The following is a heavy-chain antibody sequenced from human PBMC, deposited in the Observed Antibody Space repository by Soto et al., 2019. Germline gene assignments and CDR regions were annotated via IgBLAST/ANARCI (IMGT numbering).Heavy chain of an antibody. V-gene: IGHV3-23*01. CDR2: ISGSGGST. CDR1: GFTFSSYA. Sequence: TGGSLRLSCAASGFTFSSYAMSWVRQAPGKGLEWVSAISGSGGSTYYADSVKGRFTISRDNSKNTLYLQMNSLRAEDTAVYYCAKDLLGNIFIVATITYYGMDVWGQGTTVTVAS. CDR3: AKDLLGNIFIVATITYYGMDV. J-gene: IGHJ6*01. D-gene: IGHD5-12*01.